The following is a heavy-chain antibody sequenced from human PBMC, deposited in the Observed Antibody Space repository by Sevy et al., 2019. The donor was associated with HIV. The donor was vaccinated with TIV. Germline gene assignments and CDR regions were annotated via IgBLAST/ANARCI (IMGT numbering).Heavy chain of an antibody. J-gene: IGHJ6*02. D-gene: IGHD1-26*01. CDR1: GFTFSSYS. CDR2: ISSSSSYI. V-gene: IGHV3-21*01. Sequence: GGSLRLSCAASGFTFSSYSMNWVRQAPGKGLEWVSSISSSSSYIYYAGSVKGRFTISRDNAKNSLYLQMNSLRAEDTAVYYCARVGADYYYYGMDVWGQGTTVTVSS. CDR3: ARVGADYYYYGMDV.